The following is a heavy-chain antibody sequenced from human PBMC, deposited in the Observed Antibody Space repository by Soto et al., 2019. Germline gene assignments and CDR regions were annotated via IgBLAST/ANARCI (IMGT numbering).Heavy chain of an antibody. CDR2: IWYDGSNK. Sequence: GGSLRLSCAASGFAVGGNYMSWVRQAPGKGLEWVAVIWYDGSNKYYADSVKGRFTISRDNSKNTLYLQMNSLRAEDTAVYYCARTKGPGIAVAPPWFDPWGQGTLVTVSS. CDR3: ARTKGPGIAVAPPWFDP. J-gene: IGHJ5*02. D-gene: IGHD6-19*01. V-gene: IGHV3-33*08. CDR1: GFAVGGNY.